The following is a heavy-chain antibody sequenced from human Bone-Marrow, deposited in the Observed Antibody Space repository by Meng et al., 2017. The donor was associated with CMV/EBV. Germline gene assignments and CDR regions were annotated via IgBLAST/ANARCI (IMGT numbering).Heavy chain of an antibody. Sequence: GSLRLSCTVSGYSISSGYYWGWIRQPPGKGLEWIGSIYHSGSTYYNPSLKSRVTISVDTSKNQFSLKLSSVTAADTAVYYCARLEYSSSEAFSWGQGTLVTVSS. CDR1: GYSISSGYY. CDR2: IYHSGST. CDR3: ARLEYSSSEAFS. D-gene: IGHD6-6*01. J-gene: IGHJ4*02. V-gene: IGHV4-38-2*02.